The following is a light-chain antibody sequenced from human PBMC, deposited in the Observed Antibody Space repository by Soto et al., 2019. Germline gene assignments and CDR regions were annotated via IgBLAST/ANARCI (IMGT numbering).Light chain of an antibody. J-gene: IGKJ3*01. CDR3: QQYDNLPLT. V-gene: IGKV1-33*01. CDR2: DAS. CDR1: QDISNY. Sequence: DIQMTQSPSSLSASVGDRVTITCQATQDISNYLNWYQQKPGKAPMLLIYDASNLETGVPSMFSGSGSGTDFTFTISSLHPEDIATYYCQQYDNLPLTFGPGTKVDIK.